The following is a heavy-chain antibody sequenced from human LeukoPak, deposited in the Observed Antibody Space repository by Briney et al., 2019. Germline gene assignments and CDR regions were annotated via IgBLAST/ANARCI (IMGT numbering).Heavy chain of an antibody. J-gene: IGHJ4*02. CDR3: ARVSVAGTPDRDYFDY. CDR2: INPNSGDT. Sequence: ASLKVSCKAAGYTFTGYYMHWVRQAPGQGLEWMGRINPNSGDTNYAQKFQGRVTMTRDTSISTAYLELSRLTSDDTAVYFCARVSVAGTPDRDYFDYWGQGTLVTVSS. D-gene: IGHD6-19*01. V-gene: IGHV1-2*02. CDR1: GYTFTGYY.